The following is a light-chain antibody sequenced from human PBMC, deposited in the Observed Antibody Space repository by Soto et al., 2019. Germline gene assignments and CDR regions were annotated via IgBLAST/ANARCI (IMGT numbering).Light chain of an antibody. CDR3: QQYHSLYT. CDR2: KAS. CDR1: QSISTW. Sequence: DIQMTQSPSTLSASVGDRVTITCRASQSISTWLAWYQQKPGKATKVLIYKASSLESGVPSRFSGSGSGTEFTLTISSLQPDDFATYYCQQYHSLYTFGQGTKLEI. V-gene: IGKV1-5*03. J-gene: IGKJ2*01.